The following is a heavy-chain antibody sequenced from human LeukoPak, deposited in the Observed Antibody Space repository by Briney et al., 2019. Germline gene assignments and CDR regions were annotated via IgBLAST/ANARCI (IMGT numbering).Heavy chain of an antibody. J-gene: IGHJ2*01. CDR2: IYYSGST. V-gene: IGHV4-39*07. D-gene: IGHD3-10*01. CDR1: GGSISSSSYY. Sequence: SETLSLTCTVSGGSISSSSYYWGWIREPPGKGLEWIGSIYYSGSTYYNPSVKSRVTISVDTSKNQFSLKLSSVTAADTAVYYCARPWKGPVRGEIPQHWYFDLWGRGTLVTVSS. CDR3: ARPWKGPVRGEIPQHWYFDL.